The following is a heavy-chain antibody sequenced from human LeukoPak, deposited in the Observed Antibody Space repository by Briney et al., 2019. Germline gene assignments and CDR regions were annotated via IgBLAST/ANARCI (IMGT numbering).Heavy chain of an antibody. J-gene: IGHJ4*02. CDR3: ARDESPYDILTGYHGPFDY. D-gene: IGHD3-9*01. CDR1: GGTFSSYA. V-gene: IGHV1-69*04. Sequence: ASVKVSCKASGGTFSSYAISWVRQARGQGLEWMGRIIPILGIANHAQKFQGRVTITADKSTSTAYMELSSLRSEDTAVYYRARDESPYDILTGYHGPFDYWGQGTLVTVSS. CDR2: IIPILGIA.